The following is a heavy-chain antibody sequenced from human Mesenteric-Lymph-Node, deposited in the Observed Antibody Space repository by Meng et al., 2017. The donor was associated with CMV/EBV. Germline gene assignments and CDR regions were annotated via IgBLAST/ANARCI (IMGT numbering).Heavy chain of an antibody. CDR1: GGSFSGYY. J-gene: IGHJ4*02. Sequence: GSLRLSCAVYGGSFSGYYWSWIRQPPGKGLEWIGEINHSGSTNYNPSLKSRVTISVDTSKNQFSLKLSSVTAADTAVYYCARDYDSSLDYWGQGTLVTVSS. V-gene: IGHV4-34*01. CDR2: INHSGST. CDR3: ARDYDSSLDY. D-gene: IGHD3-22*01.